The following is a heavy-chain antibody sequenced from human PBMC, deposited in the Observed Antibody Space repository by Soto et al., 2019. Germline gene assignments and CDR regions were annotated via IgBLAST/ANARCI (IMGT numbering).Heavy chain of an antibody. V-gene: IGHV3-23*01. CDR2: LSGSGGTT. CDR3: AKPATGGWGGTFDY. D-gene: IGHD2-8*02. CDR1: GFTFSSYA. Sequence: GGSLRLSCAASGFTFSSYAMTWVRQAPGKGLEWVSALSGSGGTTLYADSVKGRFTISRDNSKNTLYLQMNSLTAEDTAIYYCAKPATGGWGGTFDYGGQGPLVTAPS. J-gene: IGHJ4*02.